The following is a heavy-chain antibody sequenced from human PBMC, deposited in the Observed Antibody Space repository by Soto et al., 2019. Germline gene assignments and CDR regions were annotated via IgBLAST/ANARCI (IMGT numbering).Heavy chain of an antibody. Sequence: PGGSLSLSYAASGFTFNDYSMHWVRQAPGKGLEWVSGISWNSGSIGYADSVKGRFTISRDNAKNSLYLQMNSLRAEDTALYYCPKGPGSDFWSGYGVYYYYYGMDVWGQGTTVTASS. D-gene: IGHD3-3*01. CDR1: GFTFNDYS. CDR3: PKGPGSDFWSGYGVYYYYYGMDV. J-gene: IGHJ6*02. CDR2: ISWNSGSI. V-gene: IGHV3-9*01.